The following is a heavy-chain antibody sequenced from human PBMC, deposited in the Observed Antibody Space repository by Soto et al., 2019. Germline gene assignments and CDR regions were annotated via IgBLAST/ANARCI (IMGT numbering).Heavy chain of an antibody. CDR2: IIPIFGTA. CDR3: ASPTHRKDYYDSSGYPV. J-gene: IGHJ4*02. Sequence: QVQLVQSGAEVKKPGSSVKVSCKASGGTFSSYAISWVRQAPGQGLEWMGGIIPIFGTANYAQKFQGRVTITADESTSTAYMELSSLRSEDTAVYYCASPTHRKDYYDSSGYPVWGQGTLVTVSS. D-gene: IGHD3-22*01. V-gene: IGHV1-69*01. CDR1: GGTFSSYA.